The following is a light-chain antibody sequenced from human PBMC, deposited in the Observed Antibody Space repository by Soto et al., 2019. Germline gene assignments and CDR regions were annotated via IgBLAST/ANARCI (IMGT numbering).Light chain of an antibody. V-gene: IGLV2-14*01. Sequence: QSVLTQPRSVSGSPGQSVSISCTGTSSDVGGYTYVSWYQQHPGKAPKVMIYDVSDRPSGVSDRFSGSKSGSTASLTISGLQAEDEADYFCTSFTSSSTQVFGTGTKLTVL. CDR1: SSDVGGYTY. CDR2: DVS. CDR3: TSFTSSSTQV. J-gene: IGLJ1*01.